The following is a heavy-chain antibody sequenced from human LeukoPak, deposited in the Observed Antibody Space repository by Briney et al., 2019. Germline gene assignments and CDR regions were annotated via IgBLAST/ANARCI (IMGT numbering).Heavy chain of an antibody. V-gene: IGHV1-69*04. J-gene: IGHJ4*02. D-gene: IGHD1-26*01. CDR2: IIPILGIA. Sequence: SVKVSCKASGGTFSSYAISWVRQAPGQGLEWMGRIIPILGIANYAQKFQGRVTITADKSTSTAYMELSSLRSEDTAVYYCTRDGFGMGARDNYWGQGTLVTVSS. CDR3: TRDGFGMGARDNY. CDR1: GGTFSSYA.